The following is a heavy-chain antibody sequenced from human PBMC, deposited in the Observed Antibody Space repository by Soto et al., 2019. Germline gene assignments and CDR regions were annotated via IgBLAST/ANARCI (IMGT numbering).Heavy chain of an antibody. CDR2: MTSSGGGT. J-gene: IGHJ4*02. CDR3: AKCSWMATTPFDY. CDR1: GFTFSTSA. D-gene: IGHD5-12*01. V-gene: IGHV3-23*01. Sequence: GGSLRLSCAASGFTFSTSAMSWVRQAPGKGLEWVPTMTSSGGGTYYADSVKGRFTISRDNSKNTLYLQMNSLRAEDTAVYYCAKCSWMATTPFDYWGQGTLVTVSS.